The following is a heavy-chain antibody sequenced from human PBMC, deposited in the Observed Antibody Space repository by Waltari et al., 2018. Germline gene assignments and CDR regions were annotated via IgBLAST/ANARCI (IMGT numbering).Heavy chain of an antibody. CDR3: ARDPPLQH. CDR2: SIPILGIA. Sequence: QVQLVQSGAEVKKPGSSVKVSCKASGGTFSSYAISWVRQAPGQGLEWMGRSIPILGIANYAQKFQGRVTITADKSTSTAYMELSSLRSEDTAVYYGARDPPLQHWGQGTLVTVSS. CDR1: GGTFSSYA. V-gene: IGHV1-69*04. J-gene: IGHJ1*01.